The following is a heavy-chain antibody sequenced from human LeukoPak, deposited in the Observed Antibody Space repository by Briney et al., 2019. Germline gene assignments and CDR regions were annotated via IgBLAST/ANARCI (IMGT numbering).Heavy chain of an antibody. Sequence: ASVKVSCKASGNTFSGYYMHWVRQAPGQGLEWMGWINPNSGGTNYAQKFQGRVTMTWDTSSTTAYMELSRLRSDDTAVYYCARDDSVRSSWSSFDYWGQGTLVTVSS. CDR1: GNTFSGYY. CDR2: INPNSGGT. D-gene: IGHD6-13*01. V-gene: IGHV1-2*02. CDR3: ARDDSVRSSWSSFDY. J-gene: IGHJ4*02.